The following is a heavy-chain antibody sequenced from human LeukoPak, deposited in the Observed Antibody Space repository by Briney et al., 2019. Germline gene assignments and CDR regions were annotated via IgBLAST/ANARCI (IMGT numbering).Heavy chain of an antibody. V-gene: IGHV3-53*01. CDR3: PTSNEAWGSGWFVSPPKESRRPQNAFDI. J-gene: IGHJ3*02. Sequence: PGGSLRLSCTVSGFTVSSNSMRWVRQAPGKGLEWVSCIYSDNTHYSDSVKGRFTISRDSSKNNLYLQLNSLRAADTAVYYCPTSNEAWGSGWFVSPPKESRRPQNAFDIWGQGTMVTVSS. CDR1: GFTVSSNS. D-gene: IGHD6-19*01. CDR2: IYSDNT.